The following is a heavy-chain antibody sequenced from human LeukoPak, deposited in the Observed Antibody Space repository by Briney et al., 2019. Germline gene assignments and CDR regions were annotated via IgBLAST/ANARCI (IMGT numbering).Heavy chain of an antibody. J-gene: IGHJ4*02. Sequence: GGSLGLSCAASGFTFRNYVIHWVRQAPGKGLEWVAVTSSDLNVKLYADSVKGRFTISRDNAVNTLYLQMNSLRVEDTAVYYCVRGSLRLPRSTPDYWAREPWSPPPQ. D-gene: IGHD2-21*02. CDR1: GFTFRNYV. CDR3: VRGSLRLPRSTPDY. V-gene: IGHV3-30-3*01. CDR2: TSSDLNVK.